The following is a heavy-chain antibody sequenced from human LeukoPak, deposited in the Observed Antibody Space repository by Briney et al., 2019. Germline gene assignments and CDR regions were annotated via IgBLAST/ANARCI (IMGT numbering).Heavy chain of an antibody. CDR3: ARAYRRAYDDAFDI. D-gene: IGHD2-21*01. Sequence: ASVKVSCKASGYTFTNYYMRWVRQAPGQGLEWMGWINPHSGVTNYAQKFQGWVTMTRDTSISTAYMDLSRLSSDDSAVYYCARAYRRAYDDAFDIWGQGTMVSVS. CDR1: GYTFTNYY. V-gene: IGHV1-2*04. CDR2: INPHSGVT. J-gene: IGHJ3*02.